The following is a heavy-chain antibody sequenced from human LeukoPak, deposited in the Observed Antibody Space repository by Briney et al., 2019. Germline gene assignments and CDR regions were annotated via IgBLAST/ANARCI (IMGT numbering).Heavy chain of an antibody. D-gene: IGHD3-10*01. J-gene: IGHJ4*02. CDR3: ARTEVLLWFGELRLFGY. Sequence: ASVKVSCKASGYTFTGYYMHWVRQAPGQGLEWMGWINPNSGGTNYAQKFQGRVTMTRDTSISTAYMELSRLRSDDTAVYYCARTEVLLWFGELRLFGYWGQGTLVTVSS. V-gene: IGHV1-2*02. CDR2: INPNSGGT. CDR1: GYTFTGYY.